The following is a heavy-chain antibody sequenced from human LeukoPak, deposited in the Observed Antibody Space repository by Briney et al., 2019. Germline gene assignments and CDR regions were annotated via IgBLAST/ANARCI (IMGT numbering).Heavy chain of an antibody. V-gene: IGHV4-59*01. J-gene: IGHJ3*02. CDR2: IYNSGNT. CDR3: ARYRAFDI. CDR1: GGSISGYY. Sequence: SETLSLTCTVSGGSISGYYWSWIRQPPGEGLEWIGYIYNSGNTNYNPSLKSRVTISVDTSKYQFSLKLTSVTAADTAVYYCARYRAFDIWGRGTLVTVSS.